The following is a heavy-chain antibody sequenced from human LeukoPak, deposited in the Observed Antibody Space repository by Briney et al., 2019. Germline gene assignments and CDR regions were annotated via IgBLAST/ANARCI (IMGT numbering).Heavy chain of an antibody. V-gene: IGHV3-21*01. CDR1: GFSFSTYW. J-gene: IGHJ4*02. CDR2: ISSSSGYL. CDR3: ARDERGIDY. Sequence: GGSLRLSCAASGFSFSTYWMHWVRQAPGKGLEWVSSISSSSGYLYYADSVRGRFTISRDNAKGSVLLQMNSLRADDTAVYYCARDERGIDYWGQGTLVTVSS. D-gene: IGHD6-13*01.